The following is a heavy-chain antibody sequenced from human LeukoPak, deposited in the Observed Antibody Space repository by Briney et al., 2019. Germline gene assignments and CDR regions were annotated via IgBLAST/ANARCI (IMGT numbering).Heavy chain of an antibody. V-gene: IGHV4-39*07. CDR2: IYYSGNT. Sequence: SETLSLTCTVSGGSISSSNYYWGWIRQPPGKGLEWIGSIYYSGNTYYNPSLKSRVTISVDASKNQFSLKLSSVTAADTAVYYCARAYSPPQWSPFDYWGQGTLVTVS. D-gene: IGHD6-13*01. J-gene: IGHJ4*02. CDR1: GGSISSSNYY. CDR3: ARAYSPPQWSPFDY.